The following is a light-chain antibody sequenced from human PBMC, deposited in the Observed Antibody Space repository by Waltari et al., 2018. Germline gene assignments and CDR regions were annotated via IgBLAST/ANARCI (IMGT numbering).Light chain of an antibody. V-gene: IGLV2-14*03. J-gene: IGLJ2*01. CDR3: SSYTTGRTVVI. CDR2: DVS. Sequence: QSALTPPASVSGSPGQSTTIPCTGTNDDIGAYHYLSSYQLHQGQAPKLIIYDVSKRPSGVSDRFSGSKSANTASLTISDLQAEDDNDYYCSSYTTGRTVVIFGGGTKLTVL. CDR1: NDDIGAYHY.